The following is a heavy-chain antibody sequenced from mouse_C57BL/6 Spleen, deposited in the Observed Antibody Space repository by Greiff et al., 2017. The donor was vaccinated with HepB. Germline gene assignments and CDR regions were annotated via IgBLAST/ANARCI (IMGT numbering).Heavy chain of an antibody. J-gene: IGHJ1*03. Sequence: VQLQQPGAELVKPGASVKLSCKASGYTFTSYWMHWVKQRPGQGLEWIGMIHPNSGSTNYNEKFKSKATLTVDKSSSTAYMQLSSLTSEDSAVYYCAGAVVALEYFDVWGTGTTVTVSS. V-gene: IGHV1-64*01. CDR2: IHPNSGST. CDR1: GYTFTSYW. CDR3: AGAVVALEYFDV. D-gene: IGHD1-1*01.